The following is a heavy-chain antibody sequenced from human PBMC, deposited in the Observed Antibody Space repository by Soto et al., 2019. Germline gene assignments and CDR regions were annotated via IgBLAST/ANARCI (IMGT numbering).Heavy chain of an antibody. J-gene: IGHJ4*02. V-gene: IGHV4-4*02. CDR1: GGSISSSNW. D-gene: IGHD3-10*01. Sequence: SETLSLTCAVSGGSISSSNWWSWVRQPPGKGLEWIGEIYHSGSTNYNPSLKSRVTISVDKSKNQFSLKLSSVTAADTAVYYCARAPDYYGSGSYFNWGQGTLLTXSS. CDR2: IYHSGST. CDR3: ARAPDYYGSGSYFN.